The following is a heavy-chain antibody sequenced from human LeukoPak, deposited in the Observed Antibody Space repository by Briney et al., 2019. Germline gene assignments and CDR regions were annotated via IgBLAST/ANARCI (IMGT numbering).Heavy chain of an antibody. CDR2: ISGSGGST. J-gene: IGHJ1*01. CDR3: AKDSPNYDSSGSKEYFQH. CDR1: GFTFSSYA. D-gene: IGHD3-22*01. Sequence: GGSLRLSCAASGFTFSSYAMSWVRQAPGKGLEWVSAISGSGGSTYYADSVKGRFTISRDNSKNTLYLQMNSLRAEDTAVYYCAKDSPNYDSSGSKEYFQHWGQGTLVTVSS. V-gene: IGHV3-23*01.